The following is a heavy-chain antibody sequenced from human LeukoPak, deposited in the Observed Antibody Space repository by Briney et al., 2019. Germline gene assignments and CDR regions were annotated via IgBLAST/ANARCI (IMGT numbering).Heavy chain of an antibody. J-gene: IGHJ4*02. CDR3: ARDGSSGWYFDY. V-gene: IGHV4-59*01. CDR2: IYYSGST. D-gene: IGHD6-19*01. Sequence: SETLSLTCTVSGGSISSYYWSWIRQPPGKGLEWIGYIYYSGSTNYNPSLKSRVTISVDTSKRQFSLKLSSVTAADTAVYYCARDGSSGWYFDYWGQGTLVTVSS. CDR1: GGSISSYY.